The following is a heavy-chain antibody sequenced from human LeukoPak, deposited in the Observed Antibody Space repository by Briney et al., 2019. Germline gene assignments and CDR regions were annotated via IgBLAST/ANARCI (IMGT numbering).Heavy chain of an antibody. V-gene: IGHV1-18*01. J-gene: IGHJ4*02. CDR1: GYTFTSHG. Sequence: GASVKVSCKASGYTFTSHGITWVRQAPGQGLEWMGWISAYNGKTNYAQKLQGRVTMTTDTSTSTAYMELRSLRSDDTAVYYCARASYYYGSGSSSLEREDYWGQGTLVTVSS. CDR3: ARASYYYGSGSSSLEREDY. D-gene: IGHD3-10*01. CDR2: ISAYNGKT.